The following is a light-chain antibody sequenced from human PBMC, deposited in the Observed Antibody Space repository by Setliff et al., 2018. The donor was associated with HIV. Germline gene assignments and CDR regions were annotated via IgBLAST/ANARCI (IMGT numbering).Light chain of an antibody. CDR3: TSYSFSNTRYV. CDR1: SSDVGGFNY. Sequence: QSVLTQPASVSGSPGQSITISCTGTSSDVGGFNYVSWYQQHPGKAPRLMIYEVNGRPSGVSNRFSGSKSGNTASLTISGLQAEDEADYYCTSYSFSNTRYVFGSGTKV. J-gene: IGLJ1*01. CDR2: EVN. V-gene: IGLV2-14*03.